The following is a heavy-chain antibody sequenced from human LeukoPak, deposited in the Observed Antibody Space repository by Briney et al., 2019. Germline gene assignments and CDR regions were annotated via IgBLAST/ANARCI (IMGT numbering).Heavy chain of an antibody. J-gene: IGHJ4*02. D-gene: IGHD5-18*01. CDR2: ISGSGGST. CDR3: AKDDVDTAMVPTDY. Sequence: PGGSLRLSCAASGFTFSSYAMSWVRQAPGKGLEWVSAISGSGGSTYYADSVKGRFTISRGNSKNTLYLQMNSLRAKDTAVYYCAKDDVDTAMVPTDYWGQGTLVTVSS. V-gene: IGHV3-23*01. CDR1: GFTFSSYA.